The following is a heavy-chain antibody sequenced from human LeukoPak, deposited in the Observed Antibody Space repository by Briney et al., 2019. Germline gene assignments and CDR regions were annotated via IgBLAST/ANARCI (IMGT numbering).Heavy chain of an antibody. J-gene: IGHJ4*02. CDR3: ARDRYSSGFDY. Sequence: SETLSLTCTVSGGSVSSGSYYWSWIRQPPGKGLEWIGYIYYSGSTNYNPSLKSRVTISVDTSKNQFSLKLSSVTAADTAVYYCARDRYSSGFDYWGQGTLVTVSS. CDR1: GGSVSSGSYY. V-gene: IGHV4-61*01. CDR2: IYYSGST. D-gene: IGHD6-19*01.